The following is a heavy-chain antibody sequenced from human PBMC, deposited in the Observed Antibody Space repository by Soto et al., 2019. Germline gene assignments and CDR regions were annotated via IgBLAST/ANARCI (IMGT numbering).Heavy chain of an antibody. J-gene: IGHJ5*02. CDR2: ISSSSSYI. D-gene: IGHD2-15*01. Sequence: PGGSLRLSCAASGFTFSSYSMNWVRQAPGKGLEWVSSISSSSSYIYYADSVKGRFTISRDNAKNSLYLQMNSLRAEDTAVYYCARDQGVKCSGGGCSPNWFDPWGQGTLVTVSS. V-gene: IGHV3-21*01. CDR1: GFTFSSYS. CDR3: ARDQGVKCSGGGCSPNWFDP.